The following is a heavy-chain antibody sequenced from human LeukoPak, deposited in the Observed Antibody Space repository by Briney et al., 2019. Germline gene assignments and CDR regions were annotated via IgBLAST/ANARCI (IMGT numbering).Heavy chain of an antibody. V-gene: IGHV4-59*11. D-gene: IGHD1-1*01. Sequence: SSETLSLTCTVSGGSISSHYWNWFRQPPGKGLEWIGCMYYSGSTDYNPSLKSRVTMSVDTSKNQFSLKLSSVTAADTAVYYCARGNWRYYFGYWGQGTLVTVSS. CDR2: MYYSGST. J-gene: IGHJ4*02. CDR1: GGSISSHY. CDR3: ARGNWRYYFGY.